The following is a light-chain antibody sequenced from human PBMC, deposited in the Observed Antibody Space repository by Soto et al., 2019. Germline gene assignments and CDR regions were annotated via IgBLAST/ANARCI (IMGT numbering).Light chain of an antibody. CDR3: QQYDSFSVT. CDR2: DSS. J-gene: IGKJ5*01. V-gene: IGKV1-13*02. CDR1: QGIRND. Sequence: AIPMTQSPSSLSASVGDRVTITCRASQGIRNDLGWYQQKPGKAPKLLIYDSSSLESGVPSRFSGSGSGTEFRLTISTMQPDDFATYYCQQYDSFSVTFGQGTRLEI.